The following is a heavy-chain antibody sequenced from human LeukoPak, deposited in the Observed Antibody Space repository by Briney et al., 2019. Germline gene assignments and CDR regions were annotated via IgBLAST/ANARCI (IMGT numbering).Heavy chain of an antibody. J-gene: IGHJ4*02. Sequence: PSETLSLTCTVSGGSISSSNYYWGWIRQPPGKGLEWIGSIYYSGSTYYNPSLKSRVTISVDTSKNQFSLKLSSVTAADTAVYYCARVSGYDWESFYDYWGQGILVTVSS. CDR3: ARVSGYDWESFYDY. V-gene: IGHV4-39*07. D-gene: IGHD5-12*01. CDR2: IYYSGST. CDR1: GGSISSSNYY.